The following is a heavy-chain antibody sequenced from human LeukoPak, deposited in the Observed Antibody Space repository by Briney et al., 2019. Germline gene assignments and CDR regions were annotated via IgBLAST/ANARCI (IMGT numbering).Heavy chain of an antibody. V-gene: IGHV1-2*02. D-gene: IGHD5-12*01. CDR2: INPNSGGT. CDR3: ARDGYSGGAFDI. J-gene: IGHJ3*02. Sequence: ASVKVSCKASGYTFTGYYIHWVRQAPGQGHEWMGWINPNSGGTNYAQKFQGRVTMTRNMSISTTYMELSRLRSDDTSVYYCARDGYSGGAFDIWGQGTMVTVSS. CDR1: GYTFTGYY.